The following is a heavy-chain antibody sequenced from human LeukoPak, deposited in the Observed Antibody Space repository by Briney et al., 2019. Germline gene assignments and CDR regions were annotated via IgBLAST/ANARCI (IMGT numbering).Heavy chain of an antibody. CDR3: ARARWWLRLPYYYYYYGMDV. J-gene: IGHJ6*02. Sequence: ASVKVSSKASGYTFTSYGISWVRQAPGQGLEWMGWISAYNGNTNYAQKLQGRVTMTTDTSTSTAYMELRSLRSDDTAVYYCARARWWLRLPYYYYYYGMDVWGQGTTVTVSS. V-gene: IGHV1-18*01. CDR2: ISAYNGNT. D-gene: IGHD5-12*01. CDR1: GYTFTSYG.